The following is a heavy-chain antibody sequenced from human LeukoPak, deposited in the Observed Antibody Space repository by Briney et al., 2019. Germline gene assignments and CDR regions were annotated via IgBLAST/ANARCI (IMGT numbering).Heavy chain of an antibody. CDR1: GFAFSSDA. CDR2: IDISGDVT. V-gene: IGHV3-23*01. Sequence: GGSLRLSCAASGFAFSSDAMTWVRQAPGKGLEWVSTIDISGDVTNYADSVKGRFTISRDNSKNTLYLQVNSLRVEVTAIYYCTKDVSNFIGASDAWGQGTMVTVSS. J-gene: IGHJ3*01. CDR3: TKDVSNFIGASDA. D-gene: IGHD2-8*01.